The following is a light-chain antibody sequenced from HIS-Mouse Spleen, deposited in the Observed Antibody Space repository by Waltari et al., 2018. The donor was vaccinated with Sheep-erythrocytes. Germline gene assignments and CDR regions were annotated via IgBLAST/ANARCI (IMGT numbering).Light chain of an antibody. CDR1: QGISSY. V-gene: IGKV1-9*01. CDR2: AAS. Sequence: DIQLTQSPSFLSASVGDRVTITFRASQGISSYLAWYQQKPGKAPKLLIYAASTLPSGVPSRFSGSGSGTEFTLTISSLQPEDFATYYCQQLNSYPYTFGQGTKLEIK. J-gene: IGKJ2*01. CDR3: QQLNSYPYT.